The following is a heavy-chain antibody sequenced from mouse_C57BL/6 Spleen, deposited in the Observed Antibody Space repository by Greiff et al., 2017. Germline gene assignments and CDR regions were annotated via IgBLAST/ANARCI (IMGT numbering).Heavy chain of an antibody. D-gene: IGHD1-1*01. J-gene: IGHJ4*01. CDR3: ASYYGSHYYAMDY. Sequence: EVQRVESGGGLVKPGGSLKLSCAASGFTFSSYAMSWVRQTPEKRLEWVATISDGGSYTYYPDNVKGRFTISRDNAKNNLYLQMSHLKSEDTAMYYCASYYGSHYYAMDYWGQGTSVTVSS. V-gene: IGHV5-4*01. CDR1: GFTFSSYA. CDR2: ISDGGSYT.